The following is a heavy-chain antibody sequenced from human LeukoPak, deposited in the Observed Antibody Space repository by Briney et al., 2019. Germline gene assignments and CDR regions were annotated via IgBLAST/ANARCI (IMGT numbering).Heavy chain of an antibody. J-gene: IGHJ1*01. V-gene: IGHV3-33*01. CDR3: ARTSAPGDFQH. CDR1: GFTFSSYG. D-gene: IGHD1-1*01. CDR2: IWYDGSNK. Sequence: PGGSLRLSCAASGFTFSSYGMHWVRQAPGKGLEWVAVIWYDGSNKYYADSVKARFTISRDNSKNTLYLQMNSLRAEDTAVYYCARTSAPGDFQHWGQGTLVTVSS.